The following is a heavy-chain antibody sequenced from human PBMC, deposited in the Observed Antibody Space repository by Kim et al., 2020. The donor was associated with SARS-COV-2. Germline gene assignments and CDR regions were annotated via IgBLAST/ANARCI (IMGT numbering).Heavy chain of an antibody. CDR3: ARGVLLEWLLSRYYYMDV. V-gene: IGHV1-69*13. CDR2: IIPIFGTA. J-gene: IGHJ6*03. CDR1: GGTFSSYA. Sequence: SVKVSCKASGGTFSSYAISWVRQAPGQGLEWMGRIIPIFGTANYAQKFQGRVTITADESTSTAYMELSSLRSEDTAVYYCARGVLLEWLLSRYYYMDVWGKGTTVTVSS. D-gene: IGHD3-3*01.